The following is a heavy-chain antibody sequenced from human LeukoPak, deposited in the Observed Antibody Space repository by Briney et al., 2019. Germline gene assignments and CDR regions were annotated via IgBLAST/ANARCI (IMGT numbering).Heavy chain of an antibody. D-gene: IGHD6-19*01. CDR3: ASLWSAVAGSAGMDV. J-gene: IGHJ6*02. Sequence: GGSLRLSCAASGFTFSSYAMHWVRQAPGKGLEWVAVISYDGSNKYYADSVKGRFTISRDNSKNTLYLQMNSLRAEDTAVYYCASLWSAVAGSAGMDVWGRGTTVTVSS. CDR1: GFTFSSYA. CDR2: ISYDGSNK. V-gene: IGHV3-30-3*01.